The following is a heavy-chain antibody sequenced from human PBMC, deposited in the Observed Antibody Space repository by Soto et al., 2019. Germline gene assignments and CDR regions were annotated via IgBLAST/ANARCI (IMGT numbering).Heavy chain of an antibody. CDR2: INHSGST. CDR1: GGSFCGYY. CDR3: ARGWGCSSTSCHHGYYYYGMDV. V-gene: IGHV4-34*01. Sequence: SETLSLTCAVYGGSFCGYYWSWIRQPPGKGLEWIGEINHSGSTNYNPSLKSRVTISVDTSKNQFSLKLSSVTAADTAVYYCARGWGCSSTSCHHGYYYYGMDVWGQGTTVTVSS. J-gene: IGHJ6*02. D-gene: IGHD2-2*01.